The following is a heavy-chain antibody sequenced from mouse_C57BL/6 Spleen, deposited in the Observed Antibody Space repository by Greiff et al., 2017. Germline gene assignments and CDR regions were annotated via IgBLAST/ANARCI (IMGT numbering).Heavy chain of an antibody. V-gene: IGHV1-55*01. D-gene: IGHD2-1*01. CDR2: IYPGSGST. J-gene: IGHJ3*01. CDR1: GYTFTSYW. CDR3: ARGDYYYGNSGFAY. Sequence: QVQLQQPGAELVKPGASVKMSCKASGYTFTSYWITWVKQRPGQGLEWIGDIYPGSGSTNYNEKFKSKATLTVDTSSSTAYMQLSSLTSEDSAVYYCARGDYYYGNSGFAYWGQGTLVTVSA.